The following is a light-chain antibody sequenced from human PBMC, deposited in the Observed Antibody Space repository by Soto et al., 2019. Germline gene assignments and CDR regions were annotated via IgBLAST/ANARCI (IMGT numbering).Light chain of an antibody. V-gene: IGKV1-39*01. Sequence: DLQMTQSPSSLSASVGDRVTITCRASQSISSYLNWYQQKPGKAPKLLIYAASSLQSGVPSRFSGSGSGTDVTLTISSLQPEDFATYYCQQSYSTLWTFGQGTKVEIK. J-gene: IGKJ1*01. CDR2: AAS. CDR1: QSISSY. CDR3: QQSYSTLWT.